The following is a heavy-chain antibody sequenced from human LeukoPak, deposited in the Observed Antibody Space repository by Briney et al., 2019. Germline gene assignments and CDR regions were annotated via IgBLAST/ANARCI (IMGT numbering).Heavy chain of an antibody. J-gene: IGHJ3*02. Sequence: SETLSLTCTVSGGSISSGSYYGTWIRQPAGKGLEWIGRIYISGSTNYNPALKSRVTISVDTSKNQLSLKLSSVTAADTAVYYCAGTSTVVTREAFDIWGQGTMVTVSS. CDR3: AGTSTVVTREAFDI. CDR2: IYISGST. CDR1: GGSISSGSYY. D-gene: IGHD4-23*01. V-gene: IGHV4-61*02.